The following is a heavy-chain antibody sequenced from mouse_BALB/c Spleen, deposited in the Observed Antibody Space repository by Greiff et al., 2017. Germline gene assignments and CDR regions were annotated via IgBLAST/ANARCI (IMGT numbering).Heavy chain of an antibody. Sequence: QVQLQQSGPELVKPGPSLWLSCTASGYTFTSDYTHCVKQRSGQGLVWIVWIFPGNVNTKYNEKFKGKATLTADKSSSTAYMQLSRLTSEDSAVYVCERDGYSLMDYWGQGTSLTVSS. V-gene: IGHV1S56*01. D-gene: IGHD2-3*01. CDR2: IFPGNVNT. CDR1: GYTFTSDY. CDR3: ERDGYSLMDY. J-gene: IGHJ4*01.